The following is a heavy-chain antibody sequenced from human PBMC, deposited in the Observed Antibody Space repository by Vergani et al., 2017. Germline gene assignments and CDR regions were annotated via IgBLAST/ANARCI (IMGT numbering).Heavy chain of an antibody. CDR3: VRARCSGPYFMSNGFDS. V-gene: IGHV3-74*01. CDR1: GFSFSGYW. D-gene: IGHD5-12*01. CDR2: IKSVGSIT. J-gene: IGHJ5*01. Sequence: EVQLVESGGGLIHPGGSLRLSCEGSGFSFSGYWMHWVRQSPEKGLVWVSRIKSVGSITNYADSVKGRFTIARDNAKNTLYLEMNSLRGNDTAIYYCVRARCSGPYFMSNGFDSWGQGTLVTVSS.